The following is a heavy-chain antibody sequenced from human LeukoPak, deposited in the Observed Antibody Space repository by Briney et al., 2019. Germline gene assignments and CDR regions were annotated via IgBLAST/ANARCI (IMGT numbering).Heavy chain of an antibody. Sequence: ASVKVSCKASGYTFTSYYMHWVRQAPGQGLEWMGIINPSGGSTSYAQKFQGRVTMTRDTSINTAYMELSSLRSDDTAVYYCAAPILHHTYFFDYWGQGTLVTVSS. CDR1: GYTFTSYY. V-gene: IGHV1-46*01. D-gene: IGHD3-3*01. J-gene: IGHJ4*02. CDR2: INPSGGST. CDR3: AAPILHHTYFFDY.